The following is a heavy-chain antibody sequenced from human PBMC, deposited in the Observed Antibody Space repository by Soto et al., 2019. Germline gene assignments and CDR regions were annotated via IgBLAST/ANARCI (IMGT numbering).Heavy chain of an antibody. J-gene: IGHJ6*03. CDR2: IWYDGSNK. V-gene: IGHV3-33*01. D-gene: IGHD2-15*01. Sequence: QVQLVESGGGVVQPGRSLRLSCAASGFTFSSYGMHWVRQAPGKGLEWVAVIWYDGSNKYYADSVKGRFTISRDNSKNTLYLKMTSLRAEDTVVYSCARESTRRPNYSYMEVWGKGTTVTVSS. CDR1: GFTFSSYG. CDR3: ARESTRRPNYSYMEV.